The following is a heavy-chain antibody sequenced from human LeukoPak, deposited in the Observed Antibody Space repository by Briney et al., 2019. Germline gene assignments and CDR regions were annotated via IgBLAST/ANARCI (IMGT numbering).Heavy chain of an antibody. J-gene: IGHJ4*02. D-gene: IGHD5-24*01. CDR2: INWNGGST. Sequence: GGSLRLSCAASGFTFDDYGMSWVRQAPGKGLEWVSGINWNGGSTGYADSVKGRFTISRDNAKNSLYLQMNSLRAEDTAVYYCARGGEDGYKVIYFDYWGQGTLVTVSS. CDR1: GFTFDDYG. V-gene: IGHV3-20*04. CDR3: ARGGEDGYKVIYFDY.